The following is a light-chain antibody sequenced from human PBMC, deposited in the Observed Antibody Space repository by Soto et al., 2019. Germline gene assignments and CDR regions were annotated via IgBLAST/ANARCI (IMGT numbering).Light chain of an antibody. V-gene: IGKV1-5*03. Sequence: DIQMTQSPSTLSASVGDRVTITCRASRGISAWVAGYQQKSGKAPKLLIYQASSLKSGVPSRFSGSGYGTEFTLNISSLQPDDFATYYCQQYNSSPWTFGQGTKVEVK. CDR2: QAS. CDR1: RGISAW. CDR3: QQYNSSPWT. J-gene: IGKJ1*01.